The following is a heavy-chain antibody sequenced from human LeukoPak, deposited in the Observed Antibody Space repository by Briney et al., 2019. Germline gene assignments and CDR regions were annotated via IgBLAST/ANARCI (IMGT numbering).Heavy chain of an antibody. CDR1: GFTFGSYA. D-gene: IGHD5-18*01. CDR2: ISGSGGST. Sequence: GGSLRLSCAASGFTFGSYAMSWVRQAPGKGLEWVSAISGSGGSTYYADSVKGRFTISRDNSKNTLYLQMNSLRAEDTAVYYCAKDGGYSYGYDYWGQGTLVTVSS. J-gene: IGHJ4*02. CDR3: AKDGGYSYGYDY. V-gene: IGHV3-23*01.